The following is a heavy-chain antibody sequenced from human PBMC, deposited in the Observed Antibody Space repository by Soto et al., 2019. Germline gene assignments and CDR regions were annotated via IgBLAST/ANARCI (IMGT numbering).Heavy chain of an antibody. V-gene: IGHV2-5*01. CDR2: IYWHDSK. J-gene: IGHJ4*02. CDR1: GFSLTTDRVG. D-gene: IGHD1-26*01. CDR3: AHADGGRSLN. Sequence: KESGPTLVKPTQTLTLTCTFSGFSLTTDRVGVGWIRQPPGETLEWLAVIYWHDSKTYRPSLESRRTITKDTSKNQVALTMTNMDPPDTATYYCAHADGGRSLNRGQGTLVTVSS.